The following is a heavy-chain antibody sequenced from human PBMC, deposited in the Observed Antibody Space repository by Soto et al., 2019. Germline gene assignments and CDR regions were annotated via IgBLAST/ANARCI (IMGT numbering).Heavy chain of an antibody. J-gene: IGHJ5*02. Sequence: AETLCLPCSVSGGSITIDSWSWIRQPPGKGLEWIGYIYYGAYTNYNPILKSRVTISGDTSKKQVSLKLNSVTTADTAVYYCARWDPNWFDPWGQGVLVTVSS. V-gene: IGHV4-59*01. CDR3: ARWDPNWFDP. D-gene: IGHD1-26*01. CDR1: GGSITIDS. CDR2: IYYGAYT.